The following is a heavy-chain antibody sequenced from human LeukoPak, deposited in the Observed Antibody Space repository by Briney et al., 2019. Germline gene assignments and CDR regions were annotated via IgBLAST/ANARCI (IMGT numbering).Heavy chain of an antibody. Sequence: ASVKVSCKASGGTFSSYAISWVRQAPGQGLEWMGWINTNTGNPTYAQGFTGRFVFSLDTSVSTAYLQISSLKAEDTAVYYCARGPTIFGVVIHYYYYGMDVWGQGTTVTVSS. D-gene: IGHD3-3*01. CDR2: INTNTGNP. CDR1: GGTFSSYA. J-gene: IGHJ6*02. CDR3: ARGPTIFGVVIHYYYYGMDV. V-gene: IGHV7-4-1*02.